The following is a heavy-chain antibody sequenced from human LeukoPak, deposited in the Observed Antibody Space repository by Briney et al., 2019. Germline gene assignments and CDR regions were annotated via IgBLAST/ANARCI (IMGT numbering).Heavy chain of an antibody. CDR1: GFTFSSYA. J-gene: IGHJ4*02. CDR3: AKVQNRYYYDSSGPSH. V-gene: IGHV3-23*01. Sequence: GGSLRLSCAASGFTFSSYAMSWVRQAPGKGLEWVSAISGSGGSTYYAGSVKGRFTISRDNSKNTLYLQMNSLRAEDTAVYYCAKVQNRYYYDSSGPSHWGQGTLVTVSS. CDR2: ISGSGGST. D-gene: IGHD3-22*01.